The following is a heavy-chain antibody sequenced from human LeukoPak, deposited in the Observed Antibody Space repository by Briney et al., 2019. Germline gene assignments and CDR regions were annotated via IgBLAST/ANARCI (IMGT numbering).Heavy chain of an antibody. CDR2: INHSGST. CDR3: ASGRVVGATRVDY. J-gene: IGHJ4*02. Sequence: PSETLSLTCAVYGGSFSGYYWSWIRQPPGKGLEWIGEINHSGSTSYNPSLKSRVTISVDTSKNQFSLKLSSVTATDTAVYYCASGRVVGATRVDYWGQGTLVTVSS. D-gene: IGHD1-26*01. CDR1: GGSFSGYY. V-gene: IGHV4-34*01.